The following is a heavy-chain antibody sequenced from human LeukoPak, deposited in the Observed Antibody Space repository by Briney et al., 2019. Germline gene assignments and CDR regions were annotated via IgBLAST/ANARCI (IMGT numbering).Heavy chain of an antibody. V-gene: IGHV1-18*01. Sequence: ASVKVSRKASGYTFTSYGISWVRQAPGQGLEWMGWISAYNGNTNYAQKLQGRVTMTTDTSTSTAYMELRSLRSDDTAVYYCARPYYDSSAPPYDYWGQGTLVTVSS. D-gene: IGHD3-22*01. CDR3: ARPYYDSSAPPYDY. J-gene: IGHJ4*02. CDR1: GYTFTSYG. CDR2: ISAYNGNT.